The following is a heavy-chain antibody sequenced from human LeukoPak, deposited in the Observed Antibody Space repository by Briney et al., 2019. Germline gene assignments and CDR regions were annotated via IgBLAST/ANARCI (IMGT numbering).Heavy chain of an antibody. CDR1: GYTFTAYS. J-gene: IGHJ4*02. D-gene: IGHD2-2*01. Sequence: GASVNVSYKASGYTFTAYSMHWVRQAPGQGLEWMGWIKPNSGDTNYAQKFQGRVTRTRDTSISAAYMELSRLRSDDTAVYYCASTLGSCTSSSCPDIDYWGQGTLVTVSS. CDR3: ASTLGSCTSSSCPDIDY. V-gene: IGHV1-2*02. CDR2: IKPNSGDT.